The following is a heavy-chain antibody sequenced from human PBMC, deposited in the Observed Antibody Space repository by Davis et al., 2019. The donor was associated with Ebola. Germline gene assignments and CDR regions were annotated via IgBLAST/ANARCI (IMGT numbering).Heavy chain of an antibody. CDR2: FSIRGANK. CDR3: AKGRTIPLALDL. CDR1: GFPFSSYT. J-gene: IGHJ5*02. V-gene: IGHV3-21*04. Sequence: GESLKTSCAASGFPFSSYTMNWVRQSPGKGPEWLSSFSIRGANKHYADPVRGRFTLSRDNARNSLYLQMNSLRGEDTAFYYCAKGRTIPLALDLWGQGTRVTVSS. D-gene: IGHD2-2*02.